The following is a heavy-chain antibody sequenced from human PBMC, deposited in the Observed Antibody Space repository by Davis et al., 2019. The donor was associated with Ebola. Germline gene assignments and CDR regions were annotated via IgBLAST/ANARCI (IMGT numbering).Heavy chain of an antibody. D-gene: IGHD4-23*01. CDR2: MRSKGFGGTT. CDR3: TRRGTVVTPDY. CDR1: GFTFGDYA. V-gene: IGHV3-49*04. J-gene: IGHJ4*02. Sequence: GESLKISCTASGFTFGDYAMSWVRQAPGKGLEWVGFMRSKGFGGTTEYAASVKGRFTISRDDSKGIAYLQMNSLKTEDTAVYYCTRRGTVVTPDYWGQGTLVTVSS.